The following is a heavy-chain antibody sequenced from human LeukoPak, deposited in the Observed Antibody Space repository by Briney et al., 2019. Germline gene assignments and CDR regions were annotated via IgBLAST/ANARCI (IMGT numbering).Heavy chain of an antibody. V-gene: IGHV3-21*01. J-gene: IGHJ4*02. CDR1: GFTFSSYN. Sequence: GGSLRLSCAASGFTFSSYNMTWVRQAPGKGLEWVSSIGSSNSFIFYADSVKGRFTVSRDNAKSSLYLQMNSLRAEDTAMYYCAIRYYYDSSGFFDYWGQGTLVTVSS. CDR2: IGSSNSFI. CDR3: AIRYYYDSSGFFDY. D-gene: IGHD3-22*01.